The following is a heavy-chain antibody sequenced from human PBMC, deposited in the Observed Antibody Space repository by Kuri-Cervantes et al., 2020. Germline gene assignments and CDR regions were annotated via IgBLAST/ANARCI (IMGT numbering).Heavy chain of an antibody. Sequence: GESLKISCAASGFTFSNTWMNWVRQAPGKGLEWMGIIYPGDADARYSPSFQGQVTISVDRSRSTSYLQWGSLKASDSAMYYCVRHLGRSQGQGSDYWGQGTLVTVSS. CDR2: IYPGDADA. CDR1: GFTFSNTW. J-gene: IGHJ4*01. CDR3: VRHLGRSQGQGSDY. V-gene: IGHV5-51*01. D-gene: IGHD1-26*01.